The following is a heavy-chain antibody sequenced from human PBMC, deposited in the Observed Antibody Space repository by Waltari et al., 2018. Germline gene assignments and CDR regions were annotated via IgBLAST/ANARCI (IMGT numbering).Heavy chain of an antibody. CDR1: GFSLSASGGG. D-gene: IGHD3-3*01. J-gene: IGHJ4*02. Sequence: QITLKESGPTLVKPTQTLTLTCTSSGFSLSASGGGVAWVRRPPGKPLEWLALIYWDDAKHYSPPLKTRLTITKDTSKNEVVLTMTTMDPVDTATYFCAHVPGIFWSGYPTYYFDYWGQGILVTVPS. V-gene: IGHV2-5*02. CDR3: AHVPGIFWSGYPTYYFDY. CDR2: IYWDDAK.